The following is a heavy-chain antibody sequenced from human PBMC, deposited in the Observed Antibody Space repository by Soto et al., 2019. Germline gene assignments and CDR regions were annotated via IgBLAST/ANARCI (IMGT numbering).Heavy chain of an antibody. V-gene: IGHV4-4*02. D-gene: IGHD6-19*01. CDR1: GASIIAEQR. J-gene: IGHJ4*03. CDR3: ARGFGWYAMDH. CDR2: IHHSGIT. Sequence: QMQLEESGPGLVKPSETLSLTCAVSGASIIAEQRWTWVRQTPGKGLEWIGEIHHSGITRTNPSLMNRVXXXXXXXXXXXXXXXXXXXXXXXXXXXXARGFGWYAMDHWGQGTLVIV.